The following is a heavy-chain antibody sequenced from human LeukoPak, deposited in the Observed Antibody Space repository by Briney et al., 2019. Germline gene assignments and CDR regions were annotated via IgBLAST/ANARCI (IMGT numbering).Heavy chain of an antibody. CDR3: ASGFTMVRGAAFDY. CDR1: GGSISSYY. J-gene: IGHJ4*02. Sequence: SETLSLTCTVSGGSISSYYWSWIRQPPGKGLEWLGYIYYSGSTNYNPSLKSRVTISVDTSKNQFSLKLSSVTAADTAVYYCASGFTMVRGAAFDYWGQGTLVTVSS. V-gene: IGHV4-59*01. CDR2: IYYSGST. D-gene: IGHD3-10*01.